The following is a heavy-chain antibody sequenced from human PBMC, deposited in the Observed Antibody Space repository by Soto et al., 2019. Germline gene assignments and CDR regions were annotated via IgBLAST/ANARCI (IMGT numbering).Heavy chain of an antibody. D-gene: IGHD3-10*01. J-gene: IGHJ4*02. CDR3: ETYGSGSYNPTTFDY. CDR2: IYYSGST. Sequence: QVQLQESGPGLVKPSQTLSLTCTVSGGSISSGGYYWSWIRQHPGKALEWIGYIYYSGSTYYNPSLKWRVIMSVDTPKTQFSLKLSSVTAADTAVYYCETYGSGSYNPTTFDYWGQVTLVTFAS. CDR1: GGSISSGGYY. V-gene: IGHV4-31*03.